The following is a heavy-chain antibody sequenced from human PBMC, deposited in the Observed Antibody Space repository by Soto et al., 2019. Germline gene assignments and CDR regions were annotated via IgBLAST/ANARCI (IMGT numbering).Heavy chain of an antibody. CDR2: IKPDGSAT. CDR1: GFTFGSYW. V-gene: IGHV3-7*01. J-gene: IGHJ4*02. D-gene: IGHD2-21*02. CDR3: ARAGYCGPGCYYYFDY. Sequence: LRLSCAVSGFTFGSYWMNWVRLIPGKGLEWVAYIKPDGSATYYVDSVKGRFTISRDNAKNSLYLQMNSLRVEDTSVYYCARAGYCGPGCYYYFDYWGQGTLVTVSS.